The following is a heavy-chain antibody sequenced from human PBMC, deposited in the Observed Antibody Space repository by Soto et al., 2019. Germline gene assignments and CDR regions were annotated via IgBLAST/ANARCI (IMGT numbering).Heavy chain of an antibody. V-gene: IGHV1-2*04. CDR2: INPNSGGT. Sequence: ASVKVSCKASGYTFTGYYMHWVRQAPGQGLEWMGWINPNSGGTNYAQKFQGWVTMTRDTSISTAYMELSRLRSDDTAVYYCARERRLSLGDLTPRAFDIWGQGTMVTVSS. D-gene: IGHD3-16*01. CDR3: ARERRLSLGDLTPRAFDI. CDR1: GYTFTGYY. J-gene: IGHJ3*02.